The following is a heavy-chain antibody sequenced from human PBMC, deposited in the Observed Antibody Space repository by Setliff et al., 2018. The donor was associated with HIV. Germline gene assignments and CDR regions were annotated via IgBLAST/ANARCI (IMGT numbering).Heavy chain of an antibody. D-gene: IGHD6-13*01. CDR2: IKKKGDGGTT. J-gene: IGHJ4*02. CDR1: GFIFSNAR. CDR3: MDFAIAGAWDY. V-gene: IGHV3-15*01. Sequence: GGSLRLSCAASGFIFSNARMNWVRQVPGKGLEWVGHIKKKGDGGTTEYATPVKGRFTISRDDSENMLYLQMNDLKTEDTAVYYCMDFAIAGAWDYWGQGTLVTVSS.